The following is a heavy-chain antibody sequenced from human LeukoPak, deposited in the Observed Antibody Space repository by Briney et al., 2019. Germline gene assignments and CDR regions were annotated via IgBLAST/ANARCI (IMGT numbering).Heavy chain of an antibody. CDR2: IWYGGSNK. V-gene: IGHV3-33*01. CDR3: ASNTVVTRYYFDY. CDR1: GFTFSSYG. J-gene: IGHJ4*02. D-gene: IGHD4-23*01. Sequence: GGSLRLSCAASGFTFSSYGMHWVRQAPGKGLEWVAVIWYGGSNKYYADSVKGRFTISRDNSKNTLYLQMNSLRAEDTAVYYCASNTVVTRYYFDYWGQGTLVTVSS.